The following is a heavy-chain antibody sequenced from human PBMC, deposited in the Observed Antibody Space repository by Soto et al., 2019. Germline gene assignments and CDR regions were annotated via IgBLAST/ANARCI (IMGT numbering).Heavy chain of an antibody. J-gene: IGHJ6*02. Sequence: GESLKISCKGSGYSFTSYWIGWVRQIPGKGLEWMGIIYPGDSDTRYSPSFQGQVTISADKSISTAYLQWSSLKASDTAMYYCARRDYYYYYGMDVWGQGTTVTVTS. CDR1: GYSFTSYW. CDR2: IYPGDSDT. CDR3: ARRDYYYYYGMDV. V-gene: IGHV5-51*01.